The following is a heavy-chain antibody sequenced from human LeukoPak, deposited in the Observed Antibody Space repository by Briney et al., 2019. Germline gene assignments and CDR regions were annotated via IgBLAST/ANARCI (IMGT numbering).Heavy chain of an antibody. D-gene: IGHD2-21*01. J-gene: IGHJ4*02. Sequence: ASVKVSCKASGYTFTSYGISWVRQATGQGIEWMGWISAYHGNTNYAQKLQGRVTMTTDTSTSTAYMELRSLSSDDTAVYYCAREIAYWGGDCYFGFDHWGQGTLVTVSS. CDR2: ISAYHGNT. CDR1: GYTFTSYG. V-gene: IGHV1-18*01. CDR3: AREIAYWGGDCYFGFDH.